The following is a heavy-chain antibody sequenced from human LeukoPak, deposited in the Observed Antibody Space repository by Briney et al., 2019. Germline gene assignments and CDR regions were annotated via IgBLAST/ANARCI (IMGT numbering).Heavy chain of an antibody. CDR1: GFTFSSYA. Sequence: PGGSLRLSCAASGFTFSSYAMSWVRQAPGKGLEWVSAISGSGGSTYYADSVKGRFTISRDNSKNTLYLQMNSLRAEDTAVYYCAKSLSRTCSSTSCYAGNYWGQGTLVTVSS. D-gene: IGHD2-2*01. CDR2: ISGSGGST. J-gene: IGHJ4*02. CDR3: AKSLSRTCSSTSCYAGNY. V-gene: IGHV3-23*01.